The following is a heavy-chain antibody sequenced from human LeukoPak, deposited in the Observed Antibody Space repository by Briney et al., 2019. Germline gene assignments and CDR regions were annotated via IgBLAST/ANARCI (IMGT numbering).Heavy chain of an antibody. D-gene: IGHD2-2*01. Sequence: SETLSLTCAVSGGSIIGASHYWGWIRQPPGKGLEWIGSIYYNGVTYYSPSLKSRVTISVDTSKNQFSLTLNAVTAADTAVYYCSRRDRSQTSCSYWYFDLWGRGTLVTVSS. J-gene: IGHJ2*01. V-gene: IGHV4-39*07. CDR2: IYYNGVT. CDR1: GGSIIGASHY. CDR3: SRRDRSQTSCSYWYFDL.